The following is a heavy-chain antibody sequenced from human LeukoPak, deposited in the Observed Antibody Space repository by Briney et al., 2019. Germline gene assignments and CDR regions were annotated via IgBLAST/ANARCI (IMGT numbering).Heavy chain of an antibody. Sequence: GGSLRLSCAASGFTFSSYSMNWVRQAPGKGLEWVSSISSSNSYIYYADSVKGRFTISRDNAKNSLYLQMNSLRAEDTAVYYCAREPYYDFWSGYYTRIPFDYWGQGTLVTVSS. J-gene: IGHJ4*02. CDR2: ISSSNSYI. D-gene: IGHD3-3*01. CDR1: GFTFSSYS. CDR3: AREPYYDFWSGYYTRIPFDY. V-gene: IGHV3-21*01.